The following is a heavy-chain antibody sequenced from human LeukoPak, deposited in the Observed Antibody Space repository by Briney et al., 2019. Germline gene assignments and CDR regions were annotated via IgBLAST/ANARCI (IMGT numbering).Heavy chain of an antibody. CDR2: FDPEDGET. D-gene: IGHD5-18*01. Sequence: ASVKVSCKVSGYTLTELSMHWVRQAPGKGLEWMGGFDPEDGETIYAQKFQGRATMTEDTSTDTAYMELSSLRSEDTAVYYCATSNRGYSYGYPFGYWGQGTLVTVSS. CDR3: ATSNRGYSYGYPFGY. J-gene: IGHJ4*02. CDR1: GYTLTELS. V-gene: IGHV1-24*01.